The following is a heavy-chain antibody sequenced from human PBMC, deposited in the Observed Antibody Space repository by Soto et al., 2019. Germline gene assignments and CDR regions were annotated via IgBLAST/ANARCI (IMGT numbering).Heavy chain of an antibody. D-gene: IGHD6-13*01. V-gene: IGHV3-30*18. Sequence: PGGSLRLSCAASGFTFSSYGMHWVRQAPGKGLEWVAVISYDGSNKYYADSVKGRFTISRDNSKNTLYLQMNSLRAEDTAVYYCAKDLGYSSSWYPSPFDPWGQGTLVTVSS. J-gene: IGHJ5*02. CDR3: AKDLGYSSSWYPSPFDP. CDR2: ISYDGSNK. CDR1: GFTFSSYG.